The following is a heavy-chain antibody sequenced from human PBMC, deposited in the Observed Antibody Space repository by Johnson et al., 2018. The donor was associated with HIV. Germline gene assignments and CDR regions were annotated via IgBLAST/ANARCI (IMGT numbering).Heavy chain of an antibody. J-gene: IGHJ3*01. CDR3: AKETQYKVGWDAFDL. Sequence: VQLVESGGGLVQPGGSLRLSCAASGLTFRSHEFSWVRQPPGKGLEWVSAISAGTDGPYYADSVKVRFTISRDNSKNTVYLLMNRLRAEDTAVYYCAKETQYKVGWDAFDLWGQGTMVTVSS. CDR1: GLTFRSHE. V-gene: IGHV3-23*04. D-gene: IGHD1-14*01. CDR2: ISAGTDGP.